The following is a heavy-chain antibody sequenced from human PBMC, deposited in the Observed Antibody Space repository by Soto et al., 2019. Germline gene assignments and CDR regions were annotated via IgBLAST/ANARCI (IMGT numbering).Heavy chain of an antibody. CDR3: ARESSITGVLTFDC. D-gene: IGHD1-20*01. J-gene: IGHJ4*02. CDR1: GFTLSDHY. CDR2: TRNKANSYTT. V-gene: IGHV3-72*01. Sequence: EVQLVESGGGLVQPGGSLRLSCAAFGFTLSDHYMDWVRQAPGKGLEWVGRTRNKANSYTTEYAASVKGRFTILRDDSXNSLNLQMNSLKTEDTAVYYCARESSITGVLTFDCWGRGTLVTVSS.